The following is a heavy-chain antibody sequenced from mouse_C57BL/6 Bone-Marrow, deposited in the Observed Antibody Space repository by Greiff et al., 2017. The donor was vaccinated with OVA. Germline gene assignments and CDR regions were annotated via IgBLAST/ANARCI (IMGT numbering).Heavy chain of an antibody. CDR2: ISSGGSYT. J-gene: IGHJ4*01. CDR3: ARRRGSLLRAMDY. CDR1: GFTFSSYG. V-gene: IGHV5-6*01. Sequence: EVQRVESGGDLVKPGGSLKLSCAASGFTFSSYGMSWVRQTPDKRLEWVATISSGGSYTYYPDSVKGRFTISRDNAKNTLYLQMSSLKSEDTAMYYCARRRGSLLRAMDYWGQGTSVTVSS. D-gene: IGHD2-1*01.